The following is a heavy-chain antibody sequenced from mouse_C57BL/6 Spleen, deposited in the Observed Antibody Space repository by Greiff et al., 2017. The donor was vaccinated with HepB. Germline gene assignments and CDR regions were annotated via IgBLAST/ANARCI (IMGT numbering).Heavy chain of an antibody. CDR1: GYTFTSYT. D-gene: IGHD1-1*01. J-gene: IGHJ4*01. CDR2: INPSSGYT. Sequence: VKLQESGAELARPGASVKMSCKASGYTFTSYTMHWVKQRPGQGLEWIGYINPSSGYTKYNQKFKEKATLTADKSSSTAYMQLSSLTSEDSAVYYCARSGSSDYYAMDYLGQGTSVTVSS. V-gene: IGHV1-4*01. CDR3: ARSGSSDYYAMDY.